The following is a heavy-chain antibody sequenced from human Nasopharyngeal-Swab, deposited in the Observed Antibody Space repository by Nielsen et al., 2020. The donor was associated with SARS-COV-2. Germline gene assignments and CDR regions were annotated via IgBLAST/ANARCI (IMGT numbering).Heavy chain of an antibody. J-gene: IGHJ6*02. CDR3: ARDQGDRYSSGWSFPAYYGMDV. CDR1: GFTFSSDD. CDR2: ISGRGGGT. D-gene: IGHD6-19*01. V-gene: IGHV3-23*01. Sequence: GESLKISCAASGFTFSSDDMSWVRQAPGKGLEWVSTISGRGGGTYYADSVKGRFTVSRDNSENTLYLQMNSLRAEDTAVYYCARDQGDRYSSGWSFPAYYGMDVWGQGTTVTVSS.